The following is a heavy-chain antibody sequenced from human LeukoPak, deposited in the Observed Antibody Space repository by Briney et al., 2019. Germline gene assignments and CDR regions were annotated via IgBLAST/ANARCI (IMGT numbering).Heavy chain of an antibody. J-gene: IGHJ4*02. Sequence: PGGSLRLSCAASGFTFSNYGMSWVRQAPGKGLEWVSVISGTGVSIYYADSVKGRFTVSRDESKNTLYLQMNSLRAEDTAVYYCAKLNVGKGSWYDFSGYWGQGTLVTVSS. V-gene: IGHV3-23*01. D-gene: IGHD6-13*01. CDR1: GFTFSNYG. CDR3: AKLNVGKGSWYDFSGY. CDR2: ISGTGVSI.